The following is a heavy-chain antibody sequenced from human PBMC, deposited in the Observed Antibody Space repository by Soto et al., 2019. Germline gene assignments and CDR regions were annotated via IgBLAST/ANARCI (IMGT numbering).Heavy chain of an antibody. J-gene: IGHJ4*02. D-gene: IGHD2-15*01. V-gene: IGHV1-46*01. CDR2: IGPSGGRT. CDR3: ARAIALPTPLDY. Sequence: VPVEVSCKASGYTMTSYYMDWVGLAPGHGRGWIVIIGPSGGRTSYAQKFQGRVTMTRDTSASTAYMEISSLRSEHTVVYYGARAIALPTPLDYWGQGTLVAVSS. CDR1: GYTMTSYY.